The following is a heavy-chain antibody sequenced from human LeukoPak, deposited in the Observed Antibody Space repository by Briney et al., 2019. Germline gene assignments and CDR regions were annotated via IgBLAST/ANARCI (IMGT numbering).Heavy chain of an antibody. CDR2: ISGSGGST. V-gene: IGHV3-23*01. CDR1: GFTYSSYA. CDR3: AKEGVQLWFTRFVY. J-gene: IGHJ4*02. D-gene: IGHD5-18*01. Sequence: PGGSLRLSCAASGFTYSSYAMSWVRQAPGKGLEWVSAISGSGGSTYYADSVKGRFNISRDNSKNALYLQMNSLKAEDTAVYYCAKEGVQLWFTRFVYWGQGTLVTVSS.